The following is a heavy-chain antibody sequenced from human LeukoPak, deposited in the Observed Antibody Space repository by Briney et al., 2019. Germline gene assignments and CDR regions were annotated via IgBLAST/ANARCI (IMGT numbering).Heavy chain of an antibody. CDR2: IRSKANSFTT. D-gene: IGHD5-24*01. J-gene: IGHJ4*02. V-gene: IGHV3-73*01. CDR1: GFSFSGSA. Sequence: GGSLRLSCAASGFSFSGSAMHWVRQASGKGLEWVGRIRSKANSFTTTYAVSVKGRFTISRDDSKNTAYLQMNSLKTEDTAVYYCSRLSPDGYNPFDFDYWGQGTLVTVSS. CDR3: SRLSPDGYNPFDFDY.